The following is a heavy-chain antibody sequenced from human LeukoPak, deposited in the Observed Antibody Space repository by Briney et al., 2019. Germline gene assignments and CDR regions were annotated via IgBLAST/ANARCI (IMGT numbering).Heavy chain of an antibody. J-gene: IGHJ5*02. CDR2: IYPADSDI. Sequence: GESLKISCKGSGYSINNYWIGWVRQMPGKGLEWMGIIYPADSDIRYSPSFQGQVTISADKSISTAYLQWSSLKASDTAMYYCASQEYCSGGSCYIWFDLWGQGTLVTVSS. V-gene: IGHV5-51*01. CDR1: GYSINNYW. CDR3: ASQEYCSGGSCYIWFDL. D-gene: IGHD2-15*01.